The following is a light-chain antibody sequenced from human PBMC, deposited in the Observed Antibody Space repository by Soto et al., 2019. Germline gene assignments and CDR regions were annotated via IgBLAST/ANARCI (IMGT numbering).Light chain of an antibody. CDR3: FSYTTSSTYV. V-gene: IGLV2-14*03. Sequence: QSALTQPASVSGSPGQSITISCTGNSKEVGAYNYVSWYQQLPGKAPKLMIYDVSNRPSGVSNRFSGSKSGNTASLTISGLQAEDETDYYCFSYTTSSTYVFGTGTKVTVL. CDR1: SKEVGAYNY. CDR2: DVS. J-gene: IGLJ1*01.